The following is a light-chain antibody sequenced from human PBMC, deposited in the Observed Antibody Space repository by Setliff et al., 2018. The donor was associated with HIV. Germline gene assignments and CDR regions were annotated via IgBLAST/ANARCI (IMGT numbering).Light chain of an antibody. CDR2: EVS. CDR1: SSDVGGSNY. V-gene: IGLV2-14*01. Sequence: QSALTQPASVPGSPGQSITISCTGTSSDVGGSNYVSWYQQHPGKAPKLMIYEVSNRPSWVSNRFSGSKSGNTASLTISGLQAEDEADYYCNSYTSSSTLYVFGTGTKVTVL. CDR3: NSYTSSSTLYV. J-gene: IGLJ1*01.